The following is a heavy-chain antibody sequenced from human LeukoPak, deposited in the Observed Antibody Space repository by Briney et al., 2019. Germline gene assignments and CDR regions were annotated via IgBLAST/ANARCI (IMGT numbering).Heavy chain of an antibody. J-gene: IGHJ6*02. CDR2: MNPNSGNT. Sequence: ASVKVSCKASGYTFTSYDINWVRQATGQGLEWMGWMNPNSGNTGYAQKFQGRVTMTRNTSISTAYMELSSLRSEDTAVCYCARVKFGYCSSTSCYSGFGMDVWGQGTTVTVSS. V-gene: IGHV1-8*01. D-gene: IGHD2-2*03. CDR3: ARVKFGYCSSTSCYSGFGMDV. CDR1: GYTFTSYD.